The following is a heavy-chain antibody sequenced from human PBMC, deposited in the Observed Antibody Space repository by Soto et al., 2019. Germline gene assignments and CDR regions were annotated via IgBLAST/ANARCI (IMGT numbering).Heavy chain of an antibody. J-gene: IGHJ4*02. CDR3: ARDLGTPGLPLYS. V-gene: IGHV3-30*04. CDR2: MSSDGRNE. CDR1: GFIFSYHA. D-gene: IGHD3-16*01. Sequence: QVHLEESGGGVVQPGRSLRLSCPVSGFIFSYHAMHWVRQAPGKGLEWVALMSSDGRNEYYAESVKGRLTISRDNSKDTLFLEMNSLRGEDTAVYYCARDLGTPGLPLYSWGQGTLVTVSS.